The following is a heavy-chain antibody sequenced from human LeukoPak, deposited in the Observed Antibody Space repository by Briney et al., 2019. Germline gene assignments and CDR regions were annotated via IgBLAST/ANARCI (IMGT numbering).Heavy chain of an antibody. CDR2: IKQDGSEK. V-gene: IGHV3-7*01. CDR1: GFTFSSYW. J-gene: IGHJ4*02. D-gene: IGHD3-3*01. CDR3: ARVGDFWSGDKLNYFDY. Sequence: PGGSLRLSCAASGFTFSSYWMSWVRQAPGKGLEWVANIKQDGSEKYYVDSVKGRFTISRDNAKNSLYLQMNSLRAEDTAVYYCARVGDFWSGDKLNYFDYWGQGTLVTVSS.